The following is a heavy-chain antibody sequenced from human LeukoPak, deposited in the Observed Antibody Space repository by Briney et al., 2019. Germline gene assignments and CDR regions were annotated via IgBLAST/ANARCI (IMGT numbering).Heavy chain of an antibody. Sequence: SSETLSLTCAVYGGSFSGYYWSWIRQPPGKGLEWIGEINHSGSTNYNPSLKSRVTISVDTSKNQFSLKLSSVTAADTAVYYCARDKNDAFDIWGQGTMVTVSS. CDR3: ARDKNDAFDI. CDR1: GGSFSGYY. J-gene: IGHJ3*02. CDR2: INHSGST. V-gene: IGHV4-34*01.